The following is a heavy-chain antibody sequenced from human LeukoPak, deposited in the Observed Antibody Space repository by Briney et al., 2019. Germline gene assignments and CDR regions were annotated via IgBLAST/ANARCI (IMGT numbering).Heavy chain of an antibody. D-gene: IGHD6-19*01. Sequence: PGGSLRLSCAASGFTVSSYEMNWVRQAPGKGLAWVSYISSSGSTMYYADSVKGRFTISRDNAKNSLYLQMNSLRAEDTAVYYCARSSGWYHRGPDYYYYYMDVWGKGTTVTVS. CDR3: ARSSGWYHRGPDYYYYYMDV. CDR1: GFTVSSYE. J-gene: IGHJ6*03. V-gene: IGHV3-48*03. CDR2: ISSSGSTM.